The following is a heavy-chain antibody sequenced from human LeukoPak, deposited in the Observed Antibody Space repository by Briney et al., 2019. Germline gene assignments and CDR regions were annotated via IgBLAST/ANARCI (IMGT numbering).Heavy chain of an antibody. V-gene: IGHV4-34*01. CDR2: IYHSGST. D-gene: IGHD3-10*01. J-gene: IGHJ4*02. CDR3: ARRATSGSPYYLDY. CDR1: GGSFSGYY. Sequence: SETLSLTCAVYGGSFSGYYWSWIRQPPGKGLEWIGDIYHSGSTNNNPSLKSRVIMSVDTSKNQFSLKLSSVTAADTAVYYCARRATSGSPYYLDYWGQGTLVTVSS.